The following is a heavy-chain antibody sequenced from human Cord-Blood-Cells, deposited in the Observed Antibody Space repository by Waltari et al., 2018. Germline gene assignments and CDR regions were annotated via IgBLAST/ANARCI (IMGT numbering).Heavy chain of an antibody. D-gene: IGHD1-20*01. CDR1: GFHLSSFA. Sequence: ELQLLVSGGRLVQPGGSLRLSCAASGFHLSSFAMSWSRQAPGKGLEWVSAISGSGGSTYYADSVKGRFTISRDNSKNTLYLQMNSLRAEDTAVYYCAKEGYNWNYFDYWGQGTLVTVSS. V-gene: IGHV3-23*01. CDR3: AKEGYNWNYFDY. CDR2: ISGSGGST. J-gene: IGHJ4*02.